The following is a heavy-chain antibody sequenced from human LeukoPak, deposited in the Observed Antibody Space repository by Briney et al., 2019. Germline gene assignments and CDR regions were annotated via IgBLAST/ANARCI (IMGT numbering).Heavy chain of an antibody. CDR2: ISAYNGNT. Sequence: ASVKVSCKASGYTFTSYGISWVRQAPGQGLEWMGWISAYNGNTNYPQKLQGRVTMTTDTSTSTDCMELRSLRSDDTAVYYCARAPRGDYDSSGYAPRTTWFDPWGQGTLVTVPS. V-gene: IGHV1-18*01. D-gene: IGHD3-22*01. CDR1: GYTFTSYG. CDR3: ARAPRGDYDSSGYAPRTTWFDP. J-gene: IGHJ5*02.